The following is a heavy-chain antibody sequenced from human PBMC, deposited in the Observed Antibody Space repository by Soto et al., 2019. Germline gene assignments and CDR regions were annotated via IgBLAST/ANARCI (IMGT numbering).Heavy chain of an antibody. V-gene: IGHV1-69*13. CDR2: IIPIFGTA. CDR1: GGTFSSYA. Sequence: SVKVSCKASGGTFSSYAISWVRQAPGQGLEWMGGIIPIFGTANYAQKLQGRVTITADESTSTAYMELSSLRSEDTAVYFCARGGGTILAPLPWGQGTLVTVSS. D-gene: IGHD3-3*01. J-gene: IGHJ5*02. CDR3: ARGGGTILAPLP.